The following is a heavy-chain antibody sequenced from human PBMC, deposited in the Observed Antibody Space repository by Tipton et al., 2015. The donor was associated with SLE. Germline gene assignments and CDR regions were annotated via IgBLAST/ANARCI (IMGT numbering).Heavy chain of an antibody. J-gene: IGHJ4*02. CDR2: INHSGSS. V-gene: IGHV4-34*01. Sequence: TLSLTCAVYGGAFSGYYLSWIRQPPGKGLEWIGEINHSGSSNYNPSLKSRVTISVDTSKNHFSLSLISVTAADTAVYYCARLTPWGYDYWGPGMLVTVSS. CDR1: GGAFSGYY. D-gene: IGHD7-27*01. CDR3: ARLTPWGYDY.